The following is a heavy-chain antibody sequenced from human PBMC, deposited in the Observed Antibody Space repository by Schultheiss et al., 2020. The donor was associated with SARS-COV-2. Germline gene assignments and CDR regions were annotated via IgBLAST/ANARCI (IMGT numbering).Heavy chain of an antibody. Sequence: SETLSLTCTVSGGSISSGGYYWSWIRQHPGKGLEWIGYIYYSGSTYYNPSLKSRVTISVDTSKNLFSLKLSSVTAADTAVYYCAREGSSVGPRPLDFWGQGTLVTVSS. D-gene: IGHD6-6*01. CDR3: AREGSSVGPRPLDF. J-gene: IGHJ4*02. V-gene: IGHV4-31*03. CDR2: IYYSGST. CDR1: GGSISSGGYY.